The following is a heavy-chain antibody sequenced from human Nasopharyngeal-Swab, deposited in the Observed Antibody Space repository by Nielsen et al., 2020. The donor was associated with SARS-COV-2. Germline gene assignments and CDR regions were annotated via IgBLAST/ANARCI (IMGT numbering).Heavy chain of an antibody. V-gene: IGHV2-70*01. CDR3: ARTDYYDSSGYPFDY. Sequence: WIRQPPGKALEWLALIDWDDDKYYSTSLKTRLTISKDTSKNQVVLTMTNMDPVDTATYYYARTDYYDSSGYPFDYWGQGTLVTVSS. CDR2: IDWDDDK. D-gene: IGHD3-22*01. J-gene: IGHJ4*02.